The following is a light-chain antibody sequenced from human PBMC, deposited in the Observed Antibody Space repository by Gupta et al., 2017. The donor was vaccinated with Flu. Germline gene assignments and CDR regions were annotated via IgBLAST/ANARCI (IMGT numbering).Light chain of an antibody. J-gene: IGLJ3*02. CDR1: NPNIGNNF. CDR2: ENN. Sequence: QKVTISCSGSNPNIGNNFVSWYQLDPGTAHNLLIYENNKRPAGIPDRFSGSKSGTSATLGISGRQTGDEADYYCATGDNNRRGVFGGGTKLTVL. CDR3: ATGDNNRRGV. V-gene: IGLV1-51*01.